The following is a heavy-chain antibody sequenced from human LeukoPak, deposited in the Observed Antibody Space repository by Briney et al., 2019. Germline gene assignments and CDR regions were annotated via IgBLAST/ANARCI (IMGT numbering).Heavy chain of an antibody. D-gene: IGHD1-1*01. CDR2: ISYDGSNK. CDR3: ARTQWNVLFRAFDI. CDR1: GFTFSSYA. Sequence: GGSLRLSCAASGFTFSSYAMHWVRQAPGKGLEWVAVISYDGSNKYYADSVKGRFTIPRDNSKNTLYLQMNSLRAEDTAVYYCARTQWNVLFRAFDIWGQGTMVTVSS. J-gene: IGHJ3*02. V-gene: IGHV3-30-3*01.